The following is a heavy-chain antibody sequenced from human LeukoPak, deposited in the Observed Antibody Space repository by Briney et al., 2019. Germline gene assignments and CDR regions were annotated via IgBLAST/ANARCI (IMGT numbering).Heavy chain of an antibody. CDR2: ISSSSSTI. D-gene: IGHD4-23*01. J-gene: IGHJ4*02. CDR3: AKSSGGNWGYFDY. V-gene: IGHV3-48*01. Sequence: GGSLRLSCAASGFTFSSYRMNWVRQAPGKGLEWVSYISSSSSTIYYADSVKGRFTISRDNAKNSLYPQMNSLKAEDTAVYYCAKSSGGNWGYFDYWGQGTLVTVSS. CDR1: GFTFSSYR.